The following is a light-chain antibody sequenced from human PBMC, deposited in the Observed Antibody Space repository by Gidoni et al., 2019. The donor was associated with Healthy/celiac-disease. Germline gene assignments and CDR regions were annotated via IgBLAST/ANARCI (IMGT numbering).Light chain of an antibody. CDR2: DAS. CDR1: LDISNY. J-gene: IGKJ2*01. V-gene: IGKV1-33*01. Sequence: DIQMTQSPSSLSASVGDRVTITCQASLDISNYLNWYQQKPGKAPKLLIYDASNLETGVPSRFSGSGSGTDFTFTISSLQPEDIATYYCQQYDNLPPYTFGQGTKLEIK. CDR3: QQYDNLPPYT.